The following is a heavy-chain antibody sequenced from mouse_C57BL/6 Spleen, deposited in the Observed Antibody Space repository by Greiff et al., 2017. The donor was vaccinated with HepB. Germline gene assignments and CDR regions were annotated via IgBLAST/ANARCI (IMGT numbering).Heavy chain of an antibody. J-gene: IGHJ1*03. D-gene: IGHD2-1*01. CDR1: GYTFTDYE. Sequence: QVQLQQSGAELVRPGASVTLSCKASGYTFTDYEMHWVKQTPVHGLEWIGAIDPETGGTAYNQKFKGKAILTAAKSSSTAYMELRSLTSEDSAVCDCAGNYDRYFDVWGTGTTVTVSS. CDR2: IDPETGGT. CDR3: AGNYDRYFDV. V-gene: IGHV1-15*01.